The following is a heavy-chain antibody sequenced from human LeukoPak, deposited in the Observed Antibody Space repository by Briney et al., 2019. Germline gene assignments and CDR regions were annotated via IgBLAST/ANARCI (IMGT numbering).Heavy chain of an antibody. Sequence: PGGSLRLSCEASGFNFGTFAMHWVRQAPGEGLEWLAIIWYDGSNKHYTDSVKGRFTISRDNSKSSLYLQMNSLRAEDTAVYYCRATYYYGSGIDGDCFVYSGQGNLVTVSS. D-gene: IGHD3-10*01. CDR3: RATYYYGSGIDGDCFVY. J-gene: IGHJ4*02. CDR2: IWYDGSNK. V-gene: IGHV3-33*01. CDR1: GFNFGTFA.